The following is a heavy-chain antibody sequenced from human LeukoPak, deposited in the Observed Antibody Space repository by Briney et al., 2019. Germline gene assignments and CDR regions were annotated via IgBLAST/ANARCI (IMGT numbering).Heavy chain of an antibody. CDR3: ARGRIAMVRGVSAFDY. CDR2: INPSGGST. V-gene: IGHV1-46*01. D-gene: IGHD3-10*01. CDR1: GYTFTSYY. Sequence: ASVKVSCKASGYTFTSYYMHWVRQAPGQGLEWMGIINPSGGSTSYAQKFQGRVTMTRDTSTSTVYMELSSLRSEDTAVYYCARGRIAMVRGVSAFDYWGQGTLVTVST. J-gene: IGHJ4*02.